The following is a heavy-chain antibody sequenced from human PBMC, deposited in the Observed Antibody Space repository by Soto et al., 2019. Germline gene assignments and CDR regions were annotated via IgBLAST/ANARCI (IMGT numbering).Heavy chain of an antibody. CDR1: GGSFSGYY. J-gene: IGHJ6*03. Sequence: QVQLQQWGAGLLKPSETLSLTCAVYGGSFSGYYWSWIRQPPGKGLEWIGEINHSGSTNYNPSLKSRVTISVDTSKNQFSLKLSSVTAADTAVYYCARGMVNWESSYYYYMDVWGKGTTVTVSS. V-gene: IGHV4-34*01. CDR3: ARGMVNWESSYYYYMDV. CDR2: INHSGST. D-gene: IGHD7-27*01.